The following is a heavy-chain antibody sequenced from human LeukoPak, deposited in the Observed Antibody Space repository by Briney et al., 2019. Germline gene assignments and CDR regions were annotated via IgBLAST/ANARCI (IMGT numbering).Heavy chain of an antibody. V-gene: IGHV4-59*08. Sequence: SETLSLTCTVSGGSISSYYWSWIRQPPGKGLEWIGYIYYSGSTNYNPSLKSRVTISVDTSKNQFSLKLSSVTAADTAVYYCARHASSIFGVASYYCYGMDVWGQGTTVTVSS. CDR2: IYYSGST. D-gene: IGHD3-3*01. CDR3: ARHASSIFGVASYYCYGMDV. J-gene: IGHJ6*02. CDR1: GGSISSYY.